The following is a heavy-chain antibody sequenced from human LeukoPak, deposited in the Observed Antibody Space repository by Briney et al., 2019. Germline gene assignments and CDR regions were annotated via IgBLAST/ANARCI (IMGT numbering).Heavy chain of an antibody. D-gene: IGHD3-10*01. CDR3: AKQLLDAFDI. CDR2: ISYDGSNK. CDR1: GFTFSSYG. V-gene: IGHV3-30*18. J-gene: IGHJ3*02. Sequence: GGSLRLSCAASGFTFSSYGMHWVRQAPGKALEWVAVISYDGSNKYYADSVKGRFTISRDNSKNTLYLQMNSLRAEDTAVYYCAKQLLDAFDIWGQGTMVTVSS.